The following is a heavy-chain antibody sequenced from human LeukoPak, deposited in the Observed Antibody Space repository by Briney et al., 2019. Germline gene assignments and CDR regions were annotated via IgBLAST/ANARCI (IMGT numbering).Heavy chain of an antibody. CDR2: IRYDGSNQ. CDR1: GFTFSSYG. J-gene: IGHJ4*02. D-gene: IGHD6-19*01. CDR3: AKDMGYNSGWTRIDY. V-gene: IGHV3-30*02. Sequence: PGGSLRLSCAASGFTFSSYGMYWVPQTPGKGLEWVAFIRYDGSNQYYADSVKGRFTISRDNSKNTLSLQMNSLKTEDTAVYYCAKDMGYNSGWTRIDYWGQGTLVTVSS.